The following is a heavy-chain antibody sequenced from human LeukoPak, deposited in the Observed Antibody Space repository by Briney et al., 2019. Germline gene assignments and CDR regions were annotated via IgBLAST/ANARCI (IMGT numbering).Heavy chain of an antibody. CDR3: ARGRSSGPPVGY. J-gene: IGHJ4*02. CDR1: GFTFSSYS. Sequence: GGYLRCSCAASGFTFSSYSMNWVRQAPGKGLEWVSSISSSSSYIYYADSVKGRFTISRDNAKNSLYLQMNSLRAEDTAVYYCARGRSSGPPVGYWGQGPLVTVS. CDR2: ISSSSSYI. D-gene: IGHD6-19*01. V-gene: IGHV3-21*01.